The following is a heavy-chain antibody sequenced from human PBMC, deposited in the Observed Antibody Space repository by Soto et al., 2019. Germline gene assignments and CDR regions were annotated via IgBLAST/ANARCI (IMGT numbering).Heavy chain of an antibody. V-gene: IGHV3-15*01. J-gene: IGHJ6*02. CDR1: GFTFSDAW. CDR2: IKRKTDGGTA. CDR3: TTLNYGMDV. Sequence: GGSLRLSCAVSGFTFSDAWMSWVRQAPGKGLEWVGRIKRKTDGGTADYPAHVKGRFTISRDDSENMLYLQMNSLKTEDTAVYYCTTLNYGMDVWGQGTTVTVSS.